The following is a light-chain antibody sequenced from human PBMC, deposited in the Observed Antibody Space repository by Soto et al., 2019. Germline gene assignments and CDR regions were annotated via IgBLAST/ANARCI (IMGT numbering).Light chain of an antibody. CDR1: SSDVGGYNY. CDR3: SSYTSSSTPYV. CDR2: EVS. V-gene: IGLV2-14*01. J-gene: IGLJ1*01. Sequence: QSALTQPASVSGSPGQSITISCTGTSSDVGGYNYVSWYQQHPGKAPKLMIYEVSNRSSGVSNRFSGSKSGNTASLTISGLQAEDEADYYCSSYTSSSTPYVFGTGTKV.